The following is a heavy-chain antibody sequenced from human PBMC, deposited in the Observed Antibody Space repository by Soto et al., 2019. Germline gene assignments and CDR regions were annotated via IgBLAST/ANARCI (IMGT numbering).Heavy chain of an antibody. D-gene: IGHD2-2*01. CDR2: IYHSGST. J-gene: IGHJ6*02. V-gene: IGHV4-4*02. CDR1: GGSISSINW. Sequence: QVQLQESGPGLVKPSGTLSLTCAFSGGSISSINWWSWVRQPPGKGREWIGEIYHSGSTNYNPSLKSRVTISVDKSKNQFSLKLSSVTAADTAVYYCARAFGVPAATQRDDYYYYYGMDVWGQGTTVTVSS. CDR3: ARAFGVPAATQRDDYYYYYGMDV.